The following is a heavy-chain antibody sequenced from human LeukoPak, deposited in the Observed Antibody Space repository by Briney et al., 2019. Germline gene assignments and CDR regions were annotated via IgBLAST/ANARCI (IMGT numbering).Heavy chain of an antibody. CDR2: INHSGST. D-gene: IGHD3-9*01. CDR3: ARLREGGGTLSLDWLSYYYYFDY. CDR1: GGSFSGYY. V-gene: IGHV4-34*01. Sequence: SETLSLTCAAYGGSFSGYYWSWIRQPPGKGLEWIGEINHSGSTNYNPSLKSRVTISVDTSKNQFSLRLTSVTAADTAVYYCARLREGGGTLSLDWLSYYYYFDYWGQGILVTVSS. J-gene: IGHJ4*02.